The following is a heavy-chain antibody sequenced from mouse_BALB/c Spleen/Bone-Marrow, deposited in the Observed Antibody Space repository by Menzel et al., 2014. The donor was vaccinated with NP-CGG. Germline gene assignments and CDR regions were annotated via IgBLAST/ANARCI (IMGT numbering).Heavy chain of an antibody. CDR3: ARMDRSSYAMDY. D-gene: IGHD2-14*01. CDR2: IWSGGST. CDR1: GFSFTSYG. J-gene: IGHJ4*01. Sequence: QVQLQQSGPGLVQPSQSLSITCTVSGFSFTSYGVHWVRQSPGKGLEWLGVIWSGGSTDYNAAFKSRLSISKDNSKSQVFFKMNSLQPNDTAIYYCARMDRSSYAMDYWGQGTSVTVSS. V-gene: IGHV2-2*02.